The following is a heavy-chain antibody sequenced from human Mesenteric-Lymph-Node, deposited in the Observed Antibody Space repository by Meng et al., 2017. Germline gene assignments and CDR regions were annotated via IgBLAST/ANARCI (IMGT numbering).Heavy chain of an antibody. V-gene: IGHV3-48*03. J-gene: IGHJ4*02. D-gene: IGHD2-2*01. Sequence: GESLKISCAASGFSFSNYAMLWVRQAPGKGLEWVSYISSSGSITFYADSVKGRFTISRDNAKSSLSLQMNSLRAEDTAVYYCAGERRTTSFDYWGQGTVVTVSS. CDR1: GFSFSNYA. CDR3: AGERRTTSFDY. CDR2: ISSSGSIT.